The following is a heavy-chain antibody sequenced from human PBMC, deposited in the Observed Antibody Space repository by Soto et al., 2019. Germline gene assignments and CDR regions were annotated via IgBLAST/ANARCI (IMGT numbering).Heavy chain of an antibody. D-gene: IGHD3-10*01. CDR3: ANPSVPESPFGD. CDR1: VFTFSSYA. CDR2: ISGSGGST. Sequence: PGGALRLFCAASVFTFSSYAISWVRQAPGKGLEWVSSISGSGGSTYYADSVKGRFTISRDNSKNTLYLQMNSLRAEDTAVYYRANPSVPESPFGDWGQGTLVTVSS. J-gene: IGHJ4*02. V-gene: IGHV3-23*01.